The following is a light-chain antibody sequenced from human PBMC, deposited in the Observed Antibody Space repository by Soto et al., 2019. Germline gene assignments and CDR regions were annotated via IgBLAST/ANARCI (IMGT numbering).Light chain of an antibody. CDR1: NSDVGAYTL. CDR3: FSYAGRNNLV. V-gene: IGLV2-11*01. CDR2: AVT. Sequence: QSALTQPRSVSGSPGQSVTISCTGTNSDVGAYTLVSWYQQLPGKAPKLIISAVTYRPSGVPDRFSGSKSGNTASLTISGLQTEDEADYYCFSYAGRNNLVFGGGTKLTVL. J-gene: IGLJ2*01.